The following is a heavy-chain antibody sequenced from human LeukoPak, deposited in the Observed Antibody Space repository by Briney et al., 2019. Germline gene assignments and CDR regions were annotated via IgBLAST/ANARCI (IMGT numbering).Heavy chain of an antibody. J-gene: IGHJ5*02. D-gene: IGHD6-13*01. V-gene: IGHV3-66*01. CDR1: GFTVSSNY. CDR3: ARVRGQQEFDP. Sequence: PGGSLRLSCAASGFTVSSNYMSWVRQAPGKGLEWVSVIYSGGSTYYADSVEGRFTISGDNSKNTLYLQMNSLRAEATAVYYCARVRGQQEFDPWGQGTLVTVSS. CDR2: IYSGGST.